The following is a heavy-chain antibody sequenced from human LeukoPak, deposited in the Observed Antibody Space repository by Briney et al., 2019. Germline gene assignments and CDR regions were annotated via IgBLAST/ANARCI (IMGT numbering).Heavy chain of an antibody. CDR2: IRSKANSYAT. J-gene: IGHJ4*02. Sequence: PGGSLRLSCAASGFTFSGSAMHWVRQASGKGLGWVGRIRSKANSYATAYAASVKGRFTISRDDSKNTAYLQMNSLKTEDTAVYYCTASVLYVDTAMEIDYWGQGTLVTVSS. CDR1: GFTFSGSA. CDR3: TASVLYVDTAMEIDY. D-gene: IGHD5-18*01. V-gene: IGHV3-73*01.